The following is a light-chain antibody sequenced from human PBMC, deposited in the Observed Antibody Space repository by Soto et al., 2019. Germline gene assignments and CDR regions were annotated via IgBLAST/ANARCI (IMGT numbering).Light chain of an antibody. CDR3: QQYESSVT. CDR1: QSVSSSF. J-gene: IGKJ1*01. Sequence: EIVLTQSPGSLSLSPGEGATLSCRASQSVSSSFFAWYQQKPGQAPSLLIYGASRRATGVPDRFSGSGSGTDFTLSISRLEPEDFAVYYCQQYESSVTFGQGTTVEIK. V-gene: IGKV3-20*01. CDR2: GAS.